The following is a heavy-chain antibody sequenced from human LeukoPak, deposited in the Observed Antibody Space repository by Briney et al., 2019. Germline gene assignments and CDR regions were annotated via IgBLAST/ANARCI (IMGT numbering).Heavy chain of an antibody. CDR3: ARVGSGSYFRLIDY. Sequence: GGSLRLSCAASGFTFSTYWMSWVRQAPGKGLEWVANIKQDGSENSYVDSVKGRFTISRDNAKNSLYLQMNSLRAEDTAVYYCARVGSGSYFRLIDYWGQGTLVTVSS. D-gene: IGHD1-26*01. V-gene: IGHV3-7*03. CDR1: GFTFSTYW. J-gene: IGHJ4*02. CDR2: IKQDGSEN.